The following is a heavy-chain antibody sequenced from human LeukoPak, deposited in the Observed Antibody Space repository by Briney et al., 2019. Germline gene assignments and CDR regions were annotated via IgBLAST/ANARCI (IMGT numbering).Heavy chain of an antibody. J-gene: IGHJ4*02. CDR1: GGSISSSSYY. CDR2: IYYSGST. V-gene: IGHV4-39*01. D-gene: IGHD6-13*01. CDR3: ARHVANFFLPQQLTPYYFDY. Sequence: PSETLSLTCTVSGGSISSSSYYWGWIRQPPGKGLEWIGSIYYSGSTYYNPSLKSRVTTSVDTSKNQFSLKLSSVTAADTAVYYCARHVANFFLPQQLTPYYFDYWGQGTLVTVSS.